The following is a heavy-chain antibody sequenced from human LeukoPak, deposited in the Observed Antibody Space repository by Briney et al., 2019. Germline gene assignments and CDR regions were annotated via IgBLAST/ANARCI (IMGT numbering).Heavy chain of an antibody. J-gene: IGHJ4*02. Sequence: GASVKVSCKASGGTFSSYAISWVRQAPGQGLEWMGWIIPILGIANYAQKFQGRVTITADKSTSTAYMELSSLRSEDTAVYYCAREPIDYYDSSGYYLDDDYWGQGTLVTVSS. CDR3: AREPIDYYDSSGYYLDDDY. CDR2: IIPILGIA. V-gene: IGHV1-69*10. D-gene: IGHD3-22*01. CDR1: GGTFSSYA.